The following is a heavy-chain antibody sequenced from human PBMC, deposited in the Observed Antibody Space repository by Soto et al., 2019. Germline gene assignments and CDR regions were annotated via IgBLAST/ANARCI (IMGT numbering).Heavy chain of an antibody. D-gene: IGHD6-13*01. Sequence: QVQLVESGGGVVQPERSLRLSCAASGFTFSSYAMHWVRQAPGKGLEWVALISYDGSNKYYADSVKGRFTFSRDNSKNTLHLQMESLRAEDMAMYYCARRRRSSWPYYNGVDVWGQGTTVTVSS. CDR1: GFTFSSYA. J-gene: IGHJ6*02. CDR3: ARRRRSSWPYYNGVDV. V-gene: IGHV3-30-3*01. CDR2: ISYDGSNK.